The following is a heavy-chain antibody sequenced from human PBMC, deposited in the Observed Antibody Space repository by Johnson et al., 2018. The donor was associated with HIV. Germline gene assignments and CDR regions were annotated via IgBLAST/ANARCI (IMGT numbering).Heavy chain of an antibody. V-gene: IGHV3-9*01. CDR3: AKLGVVQAFDI. J-gene: IGHJ3*02. CDR2: ISWNSGSI. Sequence: EVQLVESGGGLVQPGGSLRLYCAASGFTFSSYWLSWVRQAPGKGLEWVSGISWNSGSIGYADSVKGRFTISRDNAKNSLYLQMNSLRAEDTALYYCAKLGVVQAFDIWGQGTMVTVSS. CDR1: GFTFSSYW. D-gene: IGHD3-3*01.